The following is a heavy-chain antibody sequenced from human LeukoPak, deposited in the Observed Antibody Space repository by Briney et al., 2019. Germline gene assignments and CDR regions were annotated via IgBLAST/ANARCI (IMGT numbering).Heavy chain of an antibody. Sequence: SETLSLTCTVSGGSISSYYWSWIRQPPGKGLEWVGYIYYSGSTNYNPSLKSRVTISVDTSKNQFSLKLSSVTAADTAVYYCARHCSSTSCYGPTDFDYWGQGTLVTVSS. V-gene: IGHV4-59*08. CDR2: IYYSGST. CDR3: ARHCSSTSCYGPTDFDY. J-gene: IGHJ4*02. D-gene: IGHD2-2*01. CDR1: GGSISSYY.